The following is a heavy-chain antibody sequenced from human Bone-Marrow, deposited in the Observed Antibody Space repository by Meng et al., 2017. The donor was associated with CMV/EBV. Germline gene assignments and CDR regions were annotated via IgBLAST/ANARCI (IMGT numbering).Heavy chain of an antibody. CDR1: GFTFSSYG. CDR3: AKGGGSYYGSYFDY. D-gene: IGHD1-26*01. CDR2: IRYDGSNN. Sequence: GESLKISCAASGFTFSSYGMHWVRQAPGKGLEWVAFIRYDGSNNYYVDSVKGRFTISRDNSKNSLYLQMNSLRAEDTALYYCAKGGGSYYGSYFDYWGQGTLVTVSS. V-gene: IGHV3-30*02. J-gene: IGHJ4*02.